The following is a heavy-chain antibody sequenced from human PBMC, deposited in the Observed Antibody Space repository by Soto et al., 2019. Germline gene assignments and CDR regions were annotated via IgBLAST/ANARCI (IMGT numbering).Heavy chain of an antibody. D-gene: IGHD3-10*01. V-gene: IGHV4-39*01. J-gene: IGHJ3*02. CDR2: IYYSGST. CDR3: AKGGSGSYSNAFDI. Sequence: QLQLQESGPGLVKPSETLSLTCTVSGGSISSSSYYWGWIRQPPGKGLEWIGSIYYSGSTYYNPSLKSRVTISVDTSKNQFSLKLSSVTVADTAVYYCAKGGSGSYSNAFDIWGQGTMVTVSS. CDR1: GGSISSSSYY.